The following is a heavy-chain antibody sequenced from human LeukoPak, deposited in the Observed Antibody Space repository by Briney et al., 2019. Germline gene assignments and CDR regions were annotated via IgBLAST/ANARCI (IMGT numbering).Heavy chain of an antibody. J-gene: IGHJ4*02. CDR3: AKIYDSSGYYYGSHFDY. Sequence: HPGGSLRLSCAASGFTFSSYAMSWVRQAPGKGLEWVSAISGSGGSTYYADSVKGRFTISRDNSKKTLYLQMNSLRAEDTAVHYCAKIYDSSGYYYGSHFDYWGQGTLVTVSS. V-gene: IGHV3-23*01. CDR2: ISGSGGST. D-gene: IGHD3-22*01. CDR1: GFTFSSYA.